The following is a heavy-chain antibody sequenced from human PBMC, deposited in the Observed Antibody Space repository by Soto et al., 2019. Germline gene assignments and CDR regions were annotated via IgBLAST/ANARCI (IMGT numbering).Heavy chain of an antibody. D-gene: IGHD4-4*01. CDR3: ARGDSPVQFDY. J-gene: IGHJ4*02. V-gene: IGHV1-18*01. Sequence: QVQLVQSGAEMRKPGASVKVSCKTSGYTFTNYGISWVRQAPGQGLAWMGWINGYNGNTNYAQNFQGRVAMTTDTSTSTVYMELRNLRSDDTAVDYCARGDSPVQFDYWGQGTLVTVSS. CDR2: INGYNGNT. CDR1: GYTFTNYG.